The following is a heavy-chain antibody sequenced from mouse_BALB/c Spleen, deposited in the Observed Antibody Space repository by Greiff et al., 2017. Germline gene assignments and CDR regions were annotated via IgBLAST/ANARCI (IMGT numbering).Heavy chain of an antibody. CDR1: GYTFTSYY. CDR2: INPSNGGT. D-gene: IGHD1-2*01. CDR3: TRSDYYGPHYYAMDY. Sequence: QVQLKESGAELVKPGASVKLSCKASGYTFTSYYMYWVKQRPGQGLEWIGEINPSNGGTNFNEKFKSKATLTVDKSSSTAYMQLSSLTSEDSAVYYCTRSDYYGPHYYAMDYWGQGTSVTVSS. J-gene: IGHJ4*01. V-gene: IGHV1S81*02.